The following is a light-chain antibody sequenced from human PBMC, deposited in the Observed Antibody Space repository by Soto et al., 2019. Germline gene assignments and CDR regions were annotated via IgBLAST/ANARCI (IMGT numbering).Light chain of an antibody. J-gene: IGKJ1*01. CDR2: KAS. Sequence: DIQMTQSPSTLPASVGVRVTITCRASQSISSWLACYQQKPGKAPKLLIYKASILESGIPSRFSGSGSGTEFALTISSLQPDDFATYYCQQDNSPWTFGQGTKVESK. V-gene: IGKV1-5*03. CDR3: QQDNSPWT. CDR1: QSISSW.